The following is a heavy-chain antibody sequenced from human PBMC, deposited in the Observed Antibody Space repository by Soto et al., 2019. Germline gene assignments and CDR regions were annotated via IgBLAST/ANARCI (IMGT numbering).Heavy chain of an antibody. D-gene: IGHD5-18*01. CDR1: GGSITGYY. Sequence: QVQLQESGPGLVKPSETLSLTCTVSGGSITGYYWTWIRQPPGKGLEWIGYVFYKGNTNYNPSLKSRVTHTVNTSANQFSLRLSSVTAADTAVYYCARSGDSFGFTDYWGQGTLVTVSS. J-gene: IGHJ4*02. CDR3: ARSGDSFGFTDY. V-gene: IGHV4-59*01. CDR2: VFYKGNT.